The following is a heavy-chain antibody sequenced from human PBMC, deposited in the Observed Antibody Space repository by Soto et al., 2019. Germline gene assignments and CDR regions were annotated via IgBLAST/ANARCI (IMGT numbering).Heavy chain of an antibody. CDR3: AGGGINYGAYRSMDV. D-gene: IGHD4-17*01. CDR2: LSSSSTYI. J-gene: IGHJ6*03. Sequence: EVQLVESGGGLVKPGGSLRLSCAASGFTFSSYNMNWVRQAPGKGLEWVSSLSSSSTYIYYADSVKGRFTISRDNAKNLHYLQMNRRGAEDTAVYYWAGGGINYGAYRSMDVWGKGTTVTVSS. CDR1: GFTFSSYN. V-gene: IGHV3-21*01.